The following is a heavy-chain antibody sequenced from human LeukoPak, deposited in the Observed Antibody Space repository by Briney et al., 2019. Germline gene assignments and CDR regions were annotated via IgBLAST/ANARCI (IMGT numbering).Heavy chain of an antibody. CDR2: IYNTGST. CDR1: GGSISNYY. Sequence: SETLSLTCTVSGGSISNYYWSWIRQPAGKGLEWIGHIYNTGSTNYNPSQSLTSRVTMSIDTSKNQFSLKLSSVTAADTAVYYCARDWIVVVPADMRLVTYNWFDPWGQGTLVTVSS. J-gene: IGHJ5*02. CDR3: ARDWIVVVPADMRLVTYNWFDP. D-gene: IGHD2-2*01. V-gene: IGHV4-4*07.